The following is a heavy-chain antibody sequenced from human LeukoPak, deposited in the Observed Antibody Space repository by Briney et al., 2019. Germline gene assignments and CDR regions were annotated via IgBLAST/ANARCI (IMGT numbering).Heavy chain of an antibody. J-gene: IGHJ4*02. V-gene: IGHV1-18*01. CDR1: GYTFTSYG. Sequence: ASVRVSCKASGYTFTSYGISWVRQAPGQGLEWMGWISAYNGNANYAQKFQGRVTMTTDTSTSTAYMELRSLRSDDTAVYYCARDSVGVGTYYWGQGTLVTVSS. D-gene: IGHD4-23*01. CDR3: ARDSVGVGTYY. CDR2: ISAYNGNA.